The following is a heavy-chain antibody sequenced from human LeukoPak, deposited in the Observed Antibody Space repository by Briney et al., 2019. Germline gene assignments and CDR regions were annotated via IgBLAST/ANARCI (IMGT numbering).Heavy chain of an antibody. Sequence: GGSLRLSCAASGFTFSSYAMSWVRQAPGKGLEWVSSVSNSGDYIHYADSVKGRFTISRDNSKNSLYLQMNSLRAEDTAVYYCARALIGYYLDYWGQGTLVTVSS. CDR1: GFTFSSYA. J-gene: IGHJ4*02. CDR2: VSNSGDYI. V-gene: IGHV3-21*06. D-gene: IGHD2-8*01. CDR3: ARALIGYYLDY.